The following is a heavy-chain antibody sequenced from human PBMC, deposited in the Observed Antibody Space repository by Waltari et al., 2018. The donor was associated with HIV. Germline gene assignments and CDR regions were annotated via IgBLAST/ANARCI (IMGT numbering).Heavy chain of an antibody. CDR3: AKVEYSSSSGEN. CDR2: ISGSGGST. V-gene: IGHV3-23*01. Sequence: EVQLLESGGGLVQPGGSLRISCAASVLTFSSYAMSWVRQAPGKGLEWVSAISGSGGSTYYADSVKGRFTISRDNSKNTLYLQMNSLRAEDTAVYYCAKVEYSSSSGENWGQGTLVTVSS. CDR1: VLTFSSYA. D-gene: IGHD6-6*01. J-gene: IGHJ4*02.